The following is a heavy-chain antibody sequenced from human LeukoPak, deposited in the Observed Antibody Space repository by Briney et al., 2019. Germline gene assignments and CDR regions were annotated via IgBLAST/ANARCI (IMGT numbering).Heavy chain of an antibody. V-gene: IGHV4-59*08. J-gene: IGHJ4*02. Sequence: SETLSLTCTVSGGSISSYSWSWIRQPPGGGREWIGYIYYSGSTNYNPSLKSRVTISVDTSKNQFSLKLSSVTAADTAVYYCARHKVRGWYFDYWGQGTLVTVSS. CDR2: IYYSGST. CDR3: ARHKVRGWYFDY. CDR1: GGSISSYS. D-gene: IGHD3-10*01.